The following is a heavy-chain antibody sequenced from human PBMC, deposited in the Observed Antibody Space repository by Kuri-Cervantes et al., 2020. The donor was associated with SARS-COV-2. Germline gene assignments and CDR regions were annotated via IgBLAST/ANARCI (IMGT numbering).Heavy chain of an antibody. CDR2: INPKSGGT. D-gene: IGHD1-26*01. V-gene: IGHV1-2*02. CDR1: GYTFTGYY. J-gene: IGHJ5*02. Sequence: ASVKVSCKASGYTFTGYYMHWVRQAPGQGLEWMGWINPKSGGTNYAQKFQGRVTVTRDTSISTAYMEMSSLRSEDTAVYYCVRGSGSYSHRSAQKENWCDPWGQGTLVTVSS. CDR3: VRGSGSYSHRSAQKENWCDP.